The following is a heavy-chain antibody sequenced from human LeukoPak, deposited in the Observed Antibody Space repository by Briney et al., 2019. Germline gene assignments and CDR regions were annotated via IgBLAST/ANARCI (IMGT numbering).Heavy chain of an antibody. CDR2: IRSKAYGETT. Sequence: PGRSLRLSCTASGINFGDYAMSWVRQAPGKGLEWVGFIRSKAYGETTEYAASVKGRFTISRDDSKGMAYLQMNSLKTEDTAVYYCIANYYDSSGYPIAYYFDYWGQGTLVTVSS. J-gene: IGHJ4*02. D-gene: IGHD3-22*01. V-gene: IGHV3-49*04. CDR1: GINFGDYA. CDR3: IANYYDSSGYPIAYYFDY.